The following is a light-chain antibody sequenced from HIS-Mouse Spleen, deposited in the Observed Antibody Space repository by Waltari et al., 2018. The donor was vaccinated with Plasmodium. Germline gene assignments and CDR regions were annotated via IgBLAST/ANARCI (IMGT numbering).Light chain of an antibody. CDR2: DAS. V-gene: IGKV1D-13*01. Sequence: IQLTQSPSSLSASVGDRVTITGRASQAIISALAWYQQKPGKAPKLLIYDASSLERGVPSRFSGSGSGTDFTLTISSLQPEDFATYYCQQFNNYPSITFGQGTRLEIK. CDR1: QAIISA. CDR3: QQFNNYPSIT. J-gene: IGKJ5*01.